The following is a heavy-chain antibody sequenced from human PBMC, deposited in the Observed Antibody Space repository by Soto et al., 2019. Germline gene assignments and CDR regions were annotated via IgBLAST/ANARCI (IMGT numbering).Heavy chain of an antibody. D-gene: IGHD3-10*01. Sequence: ASVKVSCKASGGTFSSYAISWVRQAPGQGLEWMGGIIPIFGTANYAQKFQGRVTITADKSTSTAYMELSSLRSEDTAVYYCARGVWGSVTTIDYWGQGTLVTVSS. V-gene: IGHV1-69*06. J-gene: IGHJ4*02. CDR1: GGTFSSYA. CDR2: IIPIFGTA. CDR3: ARGVWGSVTTIDY.